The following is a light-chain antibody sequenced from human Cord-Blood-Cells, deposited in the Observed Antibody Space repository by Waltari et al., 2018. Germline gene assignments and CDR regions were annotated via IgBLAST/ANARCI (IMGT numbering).Light chain of an antibody. CDR2: AAS. V-gene: IGKV1-39*01. CDR3: QQSYSTLYS. CDR1: QSISSY. Sequence: DIQMPQSPSSLSASVGDRVTITCRASQSISSYLNWYQQKPGKDPKLQIYAASSLQSGVTSMFSGSGSGTDFTLTISSLQPEDFSTYYCQQSYSTLYSFGQGTKREIK. J-gene: IGKJ2*03.